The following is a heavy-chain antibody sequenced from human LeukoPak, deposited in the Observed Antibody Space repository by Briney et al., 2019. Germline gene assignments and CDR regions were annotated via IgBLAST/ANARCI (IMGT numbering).Heavy chain of an antibody. J-gene: IGHJ5*02. D-gene: IGHD2-2*01. Sequence: ASVKVSCKASGHTFTFYYMHWVRQAPGRGLEWMGWINPNSGATKYAQKFQGRVTMTRDTSISTAYMEVSRLRFDDTAVYYCARDGGWYQLLWWFDPWGQGTLVTVSS. CDR1: GHTFTFYY. CDR3: ARDGGWYQLLWWFDP. CDR2: INPNSGAT. V-gene: IGHV1-2*02.